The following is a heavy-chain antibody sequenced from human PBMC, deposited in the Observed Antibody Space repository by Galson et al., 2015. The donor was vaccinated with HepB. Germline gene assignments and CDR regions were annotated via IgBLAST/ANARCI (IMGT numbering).Heavy chain of an antibody. Sequence: SETLSLTCAVYGDSFSGYYWTWIRQAPGKGLEWIGEISHSGSFNSNPSLRSRLTLSVDTSKNQFSLNLTSVTAADTAVYYCARGQRVSGWFRRGHFDFWGQGDLVTVSS. D-gene: IGHD6-19*01. CDR2: ISHSGSF. CDR1: GDSFSGYY. V-gene: IGHV4-34*01. CDR3: ARGQRVSGWFRRGHFDF. J-gene: IGHJ4*02.